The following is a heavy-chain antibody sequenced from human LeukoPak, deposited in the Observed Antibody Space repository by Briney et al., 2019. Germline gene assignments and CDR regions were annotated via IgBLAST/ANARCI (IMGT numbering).Heavy chain of an antibody. CDR3: ARALALLWFDP. CDR2: IYYSGST. J-gene: IGHJ5*02. V-gene: IGHV4-39*07. D-gene: IGHD2-21*01. CDR1: GGSISSSSYY. Sequence: PSETLSLTCTVSGGSISSSSYYWGWIRQPPGKGLEWIGSIYYSGSTYYNPSLKSRVTMSVDTSKNQFSLKLSSVTAADTAVYYCARALALLWFDPWGQGTLVTVSS.